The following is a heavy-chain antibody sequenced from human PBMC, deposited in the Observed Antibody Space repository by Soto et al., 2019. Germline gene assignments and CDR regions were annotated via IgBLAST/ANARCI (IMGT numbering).Heavy chain of an antibody. J-gene: IGHJ6*02. Sequence: ASVKVSCKASGYTFTSYGISWVRQAPGQGLEWMGWISAYNGNTNYAQKLQGRVTITTDTSTSTAYMELRSLRSDDTAVYYCARETIGSYVILYYSYCMHVPGQATTVTLSS. V-gene: IGHV1-18*01. CDR2: ISAYNGNT. CDR1: GYTFTSYG. D-gene: IGHD1-26*01. CDR3: ARETIGSYVILYYSYCMHV.